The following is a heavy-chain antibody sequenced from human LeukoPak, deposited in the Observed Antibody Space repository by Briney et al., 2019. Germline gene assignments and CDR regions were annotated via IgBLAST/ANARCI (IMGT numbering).Heavy chain of an antibody. V-gene: IGHV3-23*01. J-gene: IGHJ5*02. CDR3: AKDPTAAELEWFDP. CDR1: GFTFSSYA. CDR2: ISGGGGST. D-gene: IGHD6-13*01. Sequence: PGGSLRLSCAASGFTFSSYAMSWVRQAPGKGLEWVSAISGGGGSTYYADSVKGRFTISRDNSKNTLYLQMNSLRAEDTAVYYCAKDPTAAELEWFDPWGQGTLVTVSS.